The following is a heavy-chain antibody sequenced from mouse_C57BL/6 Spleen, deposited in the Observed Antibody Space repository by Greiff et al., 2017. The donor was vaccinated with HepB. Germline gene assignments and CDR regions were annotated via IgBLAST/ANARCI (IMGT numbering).Heavy chain of an antibody. D-gene: IGHD1-1*01. CDR1: GYTFTSYW. J-gene: IGHJ1*03. Sequence: QVQLQQPGTELVKPGASVKLSCKASGYTFTSYWMHWVKQRPGQGLEWIGNINPSNGGTNYNEKFKSKATLNVDKSSSTAYMQSSSLTSEDFAVYYLASSRSVLARWYWDVWGTGTTLTVSS. CDR2: INPSNGGT. V-gene: IGHV1-53*01. CDR3: ASSRSVLARWYWDV.